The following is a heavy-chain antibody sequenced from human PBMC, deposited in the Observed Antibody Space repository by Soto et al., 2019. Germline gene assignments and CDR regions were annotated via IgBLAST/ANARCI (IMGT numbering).Heavy chain of an antibody. V-gene: IGHV4-34*01. CDR1: GKSFSGYS. CDR3: ARQPVADY. D-gene: IGHD6-19*01. Sequence: LSLTCVVYGKSFSGYSWNWIRQSPGKGLEWIGDIDDSGTARYSPSLKTRVTISIDTSKREISLSLTSVTAADTAVYYCARQPVADYWGQGTLVTVSS. J-gene: IGHJ4*02. CDR2: IDDSGTA.